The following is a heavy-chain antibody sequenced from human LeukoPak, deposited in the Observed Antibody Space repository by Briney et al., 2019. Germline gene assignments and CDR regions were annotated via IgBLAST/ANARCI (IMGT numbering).Heavy chain of an antibody. CDR3: AREIAPVGRRHFDL. J-gene: IGHJ2*01. Sequence: PVGSLRLSCAASGFTLSSHDMHWVRQDTEKSLEWVSAIGTAGDTHYADSVKGRFTISRENVKNSLYLQMNSLRDGDTAVYYCAREIAPVGRRHFDLWGRGTLVTVSS. V-gene: IGHV3-13*04. CDR2: IGTAGDT. D-gene: IGHD6-13*01. CDR1: GFTLSSHD.